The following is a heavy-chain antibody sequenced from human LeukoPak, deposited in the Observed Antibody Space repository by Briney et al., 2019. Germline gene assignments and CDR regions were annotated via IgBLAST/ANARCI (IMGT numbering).Heavy chain of an antibody. CDR2: IYTSGST. CDR1: GGSISSGGYY. CDR3: ARVDDYSRSVDY. J-gene: IGHJ4*02. D-gene: IGHD4-11*01. Sequence: PSETLSLTCTVSGGSISSGGYYWSWIRQHPGKGLEWIGRIYTSGSTYYNPSLKSRLTISVATSKNQFSLKLSSVTAADTAVYYCARVDDYSRSVDYWGQGTLVTVSS. V-gene: IGHV4-39*07.